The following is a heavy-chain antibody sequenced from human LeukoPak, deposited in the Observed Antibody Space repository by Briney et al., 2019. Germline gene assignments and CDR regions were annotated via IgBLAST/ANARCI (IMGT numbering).Heavy chain of an antibody. CDR2: ITTYNGDK. J-gene: IGHJ4*02. V-gene: IGHV1-18*01. Sequence: ASVKVSCKASGYTLSGYGISWLRQAPGQGLEWLGWITTYNGDKKYSEKFQGRITMTTDTSTSTYYMELRSLRSDDTAIYYCARDCSNGVCYPRDYWGQGTLVIVST. D-gene: IGHD2-8*01. CDR1: GYTLSGYG. CDR3: ARDCSNGVCYPRDY.